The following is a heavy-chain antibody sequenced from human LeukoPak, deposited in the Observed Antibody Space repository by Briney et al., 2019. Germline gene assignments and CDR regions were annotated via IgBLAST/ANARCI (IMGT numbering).Heavy chain of an antibody. V-gene: IGHV3-53*01. CDR2: IYSGGST. J-gene: IGHJ6*03. CDR3: ARDRGESPYYYYMDV. CDR1: GFTFSSYA. Sequence: PGGSLRLSCAASGFTFSSYAMSWVRQAPGKGLEWVSVIYSGGSTYYADSVKGRFTISRDNSKNTLYLQMNSLRAEDTAVYYCARDRGESPYYYYMDVWGKGTTVTISS. D-gene: IGHD3-10*01.